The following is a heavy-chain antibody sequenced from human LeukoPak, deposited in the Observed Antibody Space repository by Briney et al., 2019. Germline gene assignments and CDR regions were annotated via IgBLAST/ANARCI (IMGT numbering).Heavy chain of an antibody. Sequence: GGSLRLSCAASGFTFSSYGMHWVRQAPGNGLEWVAVIWYDGSNKYYADSVKGRFTISRDNSKNTLYLQMNSLRAEDTAVYYCARGQREQWAPPRWYFDLWGRCTLVTVSS. J-gene: IGHJ2*01. V-gene: IGHV3-33*01. CDR1: GFTFSSYG. D-gene: IGHD6-19*01. CDR2: IWYDGSNK. CDR3: ARGQREQWAPPRWYFDL.